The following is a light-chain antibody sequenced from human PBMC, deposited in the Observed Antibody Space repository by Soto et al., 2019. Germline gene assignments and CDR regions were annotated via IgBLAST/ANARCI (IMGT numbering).Light chain of an antibody. CDR3: QQ. CDR1: QGISSY. CDR2: AAS. J-gene: IGKJ3*01. V-gene: IGKV1-9*01. Sequence: IQLTQSPSSLSASVGDGVTITCRAGQGISSYLAWYQQKPGKAPKLLMYAASTLQSGVPSRFSGSGSGTDFTITISSLQPEDFATYYCQQVGPGTKVDIK.